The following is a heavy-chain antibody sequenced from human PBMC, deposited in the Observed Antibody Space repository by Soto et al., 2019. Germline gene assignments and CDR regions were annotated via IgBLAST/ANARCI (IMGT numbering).Heavy chain of an antibody. J-gene: IGHJ1*01. V-gene: IGHV3-23*01. CDR3: ARDAAYYYDSSGYLSEYFQH. Sequence: VGSLRLSCKVSGFTFRDYAMSWVRQAPGKGLEWVSDISGSGGDARYADSVKGRFTISRDNSRDTLFLQLNSLRVDDTAVYYCARDAAYYYDSSGYLSEYFQHWGQGTLVTVSS. D-gene: IGHD3-22*01. CDR2: ISGSGGDA. CDR1: GFTFRDYA.